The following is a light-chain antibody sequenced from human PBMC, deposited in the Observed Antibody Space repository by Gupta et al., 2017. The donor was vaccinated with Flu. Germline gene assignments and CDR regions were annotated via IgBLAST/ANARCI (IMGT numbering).Light chain of an antibody. CDR3: QQYNKWPPLT. J-gene: IGKJ4*01. V-gene: IGKV3D-15*01. Sequence: IVMTQSSATLSVSAGERDTLSCRASQSVRSKLAWYQQKPGQAPRLLIYDASTRATGIPARLSGSGSGKEVTLTISSLQLEDFAVYYCQQYNKWPPLTFGGGTKVEIK. CDR1: QSVRSK. CDR2: DAS.